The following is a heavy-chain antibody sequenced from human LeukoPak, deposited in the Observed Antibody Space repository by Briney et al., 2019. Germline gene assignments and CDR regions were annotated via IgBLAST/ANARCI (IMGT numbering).Heavy chain of an antibody. Sequence: SETLSLTCTVSGGAISSYYWSWIRQPAGKGLEWIGRIYTSGSTNYNPSLKSRVTMSVDTSKNQFSLKLSSVTAADTAVYYCARELPRYCTNGVCYTTFDPWGQGTLVTVSS. D-gene: IGHD2-8*01. CDR1: GGAISSYY. J-gene: IGHJ5*02. V-gene: IGHV4-4*07. CDR3: ARELPRYCTNGVCYTTFDP. CDR2: IYTSGST.